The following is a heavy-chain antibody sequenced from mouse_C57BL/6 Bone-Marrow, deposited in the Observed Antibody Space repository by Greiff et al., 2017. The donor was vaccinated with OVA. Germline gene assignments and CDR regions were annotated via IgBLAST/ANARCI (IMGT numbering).Heavy chain of an antibody. CDR2: IWSDGST. V-gene: IGHV2-6-1*01. CDR1: GFSLTSYG. Sequence: QVQLQQSGPGLVAPSQSLSITCTVSGFSLTSYGVHWVRQPPGKGLEWLVVIWSDGSTTYNSALKSRLSISKDNSKSQVFLKMNSLQTDDTAMYYCARHYYGSSYASYWYFDVWGTGTTVTVSS. D-gene: IGHD1-1*01. J-gene: IGHJ1*03. CDR3: ARHYYGSSYASYWYFDV.